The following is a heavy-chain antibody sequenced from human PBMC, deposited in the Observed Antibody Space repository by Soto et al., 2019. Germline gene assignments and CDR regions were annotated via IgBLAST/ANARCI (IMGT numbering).Heavy chain of an antibody. V-gene: IGHV3-15*02. CDR1: GFIFRNAW. D-gene: IGHD6-19*01. CDR2: IKRNSDGGTT. CDR3: GGWPSCH. J-gene: IGHJ4*02. Sequence: EVQLVESGGALVKPEGSLRLSCVGSGFIFRNAWMTWVRQAPGKGLEWVGRIKRNSDGGTTDYAAPVKGRFTISRDDSKNTVYLQMSSLKTEDTAVYYCGGWPSCHWGQGTLVTVSS.